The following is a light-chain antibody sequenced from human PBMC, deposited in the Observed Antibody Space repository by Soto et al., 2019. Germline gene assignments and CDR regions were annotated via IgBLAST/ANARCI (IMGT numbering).Light chain of an antibody. CDR2: RDS. CDR3: RVGDSSPVV. CDR1: NIGSKN. J-gene: IGLJ2*01. Sequence: SYELTQPLSVSVALGQTARITCGGNNIGSKNVHWYQQKPGQAPVLVIYRDSSRPSGIPERFSGSNSGNTATLTITRAQEGGGADYSGRVGDSSPVVFGGGTKLLVL. V-gene: IGLV3-9*01.